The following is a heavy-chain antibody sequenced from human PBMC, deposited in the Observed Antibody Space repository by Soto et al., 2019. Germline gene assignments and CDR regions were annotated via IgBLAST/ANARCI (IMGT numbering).Heavy chain of an antibody. Sequence: SETLSLTCTVSGGSISSGGYYWSWIRQHPGKGLEWIGYIYYSGSTYYNPSLKSRVTISVDTSKNQFSLKLSSVTAADTAVYYCARDPYLHDSSGYYLISAFDIWGQGTMVTVSS. J-gene: IGHJ3*02. CDR1: GGSISSGGYY. CDR2: IYYSGST. V-gene: IGHV4-31*03. D-gene: IGHD3-22*01. CDR3: ARDPYLHDSSGYYLISAFDI.